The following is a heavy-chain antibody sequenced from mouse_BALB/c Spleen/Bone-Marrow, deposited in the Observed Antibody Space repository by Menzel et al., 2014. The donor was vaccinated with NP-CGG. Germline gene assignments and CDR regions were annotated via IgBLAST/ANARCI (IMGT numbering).Heavy chain of an antibody. Sequence: GAELMKPGASVKIFCKATGYTFSSYWIEWVKQRPGHGLEWIGEILPGSGSTNYNEKFKGKATFTADTSSNTAYMQLSSLTSEDSAVYYCAREDIATVVEMDYWGQGTSVTASS. D-gene: IGHD1-1*01. CDR2: ILPGSGST. CDR3: AREDIATVVEMDY. J-gene: IGHJ4*01. CDR1: GYTFSSYW. V-gene: IGHV1-9*01.